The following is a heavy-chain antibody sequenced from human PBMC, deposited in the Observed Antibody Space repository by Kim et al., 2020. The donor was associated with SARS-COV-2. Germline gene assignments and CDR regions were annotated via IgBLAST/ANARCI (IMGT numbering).Heavy chain of an antibody. V-gene: IGHV1-2*02. CDR3: ARDPIPGALVVVPAARLGYYMDV. J-gene: IGHJ6*03. Sequence: ASVKVSCKASGYTFTGYYMHWVRQAPGQGLEWMGWINPNSGGTNYAQKFQGRVTMTRDTSISTAYMELSRLRSDDTAVYYCARDPIPGALVVVPAARLGYYMDVWGKGTTVTVSS. CDR2: INPNSGGT. CDR1: GYTFTGYY. D-gene: IGHD2-2*01.